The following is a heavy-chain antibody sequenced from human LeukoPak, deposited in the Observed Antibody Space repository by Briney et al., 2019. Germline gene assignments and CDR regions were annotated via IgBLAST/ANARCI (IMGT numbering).Heavy chain of an antibody. J-gene: IGHJ4*02. CDR2: IYTSGST. V-gene: IGHV4-61*02. CDR3: ARPARGSYWAFDY. CDR1: GGSISSGSYY. D-gene: IGHD1-26*01. Sequence: SETLSLTCTVSGGSISSGSYYWSWIRQPAGKGLEWIGRIYTSGSTNYNPSLKSRVTISVDTSKNQFSLKLSSVTAADTAVYYCARPARGSYWAFDYWGQGTLVTVSS.